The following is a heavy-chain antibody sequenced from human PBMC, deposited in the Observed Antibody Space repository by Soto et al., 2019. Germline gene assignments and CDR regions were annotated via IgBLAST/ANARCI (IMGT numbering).Heavy chain of an antibody. CDR2: ISYDGSNK. D-gene: IGHD2-15*01. CDR3: AKGRGSEYCSGGSCYDHDAFDI. Sequence: QVQLVESGGDVVQPGRSLRLSCAASGFTFSSYGMHWVRQAPGKGLEWVAVISYDGSNKYYADSVKGRFTISRDNSKNTLYLQMNSLRAEDTAVYYCAKGRGSEYCSGGSCYDHDAFDIWGQGTMVTVSS. CDR1: GFTFSSYG. V-gene: IGHV3-30*18. J-gene: IGHJ3*02.